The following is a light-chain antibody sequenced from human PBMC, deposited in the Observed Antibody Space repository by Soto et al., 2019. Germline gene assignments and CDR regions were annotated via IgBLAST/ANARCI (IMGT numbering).Light chain of an antibody. Sequence: EIVLTQSPGTLSLSPGERATLSCRASQSVSSSYLAWYQQKPCQAPRLLIYGESSKATGIPDRFSGSGSGTDFTLTISRLEPEDFAVYYCQQYCSSLFTFGPGTKVDIK. CDR3: QQYCSSLFT. V-gene: IGKV3-20*01. CDR2: GES. CDR1: QSVSSSY. J-gene: IGKJ3*01.